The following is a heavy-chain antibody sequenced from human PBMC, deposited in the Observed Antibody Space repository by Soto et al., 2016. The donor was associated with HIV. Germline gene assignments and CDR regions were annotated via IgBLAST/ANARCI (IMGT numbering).Heavy chain of an antibody. CDR3: ARDRGGGLLRYFDY. D-gene: IGHD2-15*01. CDR1: GFTVNSNY. CDR2: IYSGGTT. J-gene: IGHJ4*02. V-gene: IGHV3-66*01. Sequence: EVQLVESGGGLVQPGGSLRLSCAASGFTVNSNYLNWVRQAPGKGLEWVLLIYSGGTTYYADSVKGRFIISKDNSKNTLYLQMNSLRAEDTAVYYCARDRGGGLLRYFDYWGQGTLVTVSS.